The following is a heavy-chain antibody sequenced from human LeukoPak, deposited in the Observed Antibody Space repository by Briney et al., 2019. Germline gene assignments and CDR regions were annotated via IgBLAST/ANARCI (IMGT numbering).Heavy chain of an antibody. J-gene: IGHJ6*04. CDR3: ASVGGGFGELLFYYYGMDV. CDR1: GFTFSSYS. Sequence: GGSLRLSCAASGFTFSSYSMNWVRQAPGKGLEWVSSISSSSSYIYYADSVKGRFTISRDNAKNSLYLQMNSLRAEDTAVYYCASVGGGFGELLFYYYGMDVWGKGTTVTVSS. CDR2: ISSSSSYI. D-gene: IGHD3-10*01. V-gene: IGHV3-21*01.